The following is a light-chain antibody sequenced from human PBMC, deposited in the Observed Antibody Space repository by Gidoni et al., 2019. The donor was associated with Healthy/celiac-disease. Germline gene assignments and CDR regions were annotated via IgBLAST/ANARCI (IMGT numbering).Light chain of an antibody. Sequence: DIQMTQSPSTLSASVGDRVTITCRASQSISSWLAWYQQKPGKAPKLLIYKASSLESGVPSRFSGSGSGTEFTLTISSLQPDDFATYYCQQYNSYSPRQTFXGXTKVEIK. CDR3: QQYNSYSPRQT. CDR2: KAS. V-gene: IGKV1-5*03. CDR1: QSISSW. J-gene: IGKJ4*01.